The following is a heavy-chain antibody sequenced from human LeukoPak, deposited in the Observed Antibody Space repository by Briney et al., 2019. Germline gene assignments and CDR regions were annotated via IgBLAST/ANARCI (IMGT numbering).Heavy chain of an antibody. D-gene: IGHD1-26*01. J-gene: IGHJ5*02. CDR1: GGTFSSYT. Sequence: SVKVSCKASGGTFSSYTISWVRQAPGQGLEWMGRIIPILGIADYAQKFQGRVTITADKSTSTAYMELSSLRSEDTAVYYCARWDMNPSGPWFDPWGQGTLVTVSS. V-gene: IGHV1-69*02. CDR2: IIPILGIA. CDR3: ARWDMNPSGPWFDP.